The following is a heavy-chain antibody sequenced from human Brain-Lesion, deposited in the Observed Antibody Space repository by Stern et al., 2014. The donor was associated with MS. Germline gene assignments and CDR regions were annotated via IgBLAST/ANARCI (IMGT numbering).Heavy chain of an antibody. CDR3: ARGARYSDSSGYYFYFDY. D-gene: IGHD3-22*01. J-gene: IGHJ4*02. V-gene: IGHV4-31*03. CDR1: GGSINSGGYY. CDR2: IYYTGSA. Sequence: QLVESGPGLVKPSQTLLLTCTVSGGSINSGGYYWSWIRQYPGKGLEWIGYIYYTGSAYYDPSLKSRLSMSIDTSKNQFSLNLNSVTAADTAVYYCARGARYSDSSGYYFYFDYWGQGTLVTVSS.